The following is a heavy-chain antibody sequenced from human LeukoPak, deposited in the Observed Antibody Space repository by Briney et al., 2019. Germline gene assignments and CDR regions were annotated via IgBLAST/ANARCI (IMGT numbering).Heavy chain of an antibody. V-gene: IGHV3-33*01. CDR2: IWYDGSNK. CDR3: ARDPPDADSGSTSFDP. D-gene: IGHD4-17*01. CDR1: GFTFSSYG. J-gene: IGHJ5*02. Sequence: GGSLRLSCAASGFTFSSYGIHWVRQAPGKGLEWVAVIWYDGSNKYYADSVKGRFTISRDNSQNTLYLQMNSLRADHTAVYYCARDPPDADSGSTSFDPWGQETLVTVSS.